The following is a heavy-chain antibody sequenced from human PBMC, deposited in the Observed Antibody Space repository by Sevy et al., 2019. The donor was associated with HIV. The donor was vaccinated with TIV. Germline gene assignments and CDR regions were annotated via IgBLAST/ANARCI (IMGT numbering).Heavy chain of an antibody. CDR2: ISSGSTYI. Sequence: GGSLRLSCAASGVTFSDYYMTWIRQAPGKRLECVSYISSGSTYINYADSVKGRFTISRDNAKNSQYLQINSLRAEDTAVYYCAKDSRVYSSSHFDYWGQGTLVTVSS. J-gene: IGHJ4*02. D-gene: IGHD6-13*01. V-gene: IGHV3-11*06. CDR3: AKDSRVYSSSHFDY. CDR1: GVTFSDYY.